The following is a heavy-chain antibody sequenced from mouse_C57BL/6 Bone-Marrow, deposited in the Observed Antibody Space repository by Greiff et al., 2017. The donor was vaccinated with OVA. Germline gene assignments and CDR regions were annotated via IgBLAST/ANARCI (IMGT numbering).Heavy chain of an antibody. CDR3: ARHKSAYFDV. V-gene: IGHV5-6*02. Sequence: DVMLVESGGDLVKPGGSLKLSCAASGFTFSSYGMSWVRQTPDKRLEWVATISSGGSYTYYPDSVKGRVTISRDNAKNTLYLQMSSLKSEDTAMYYCARHKSAYFDVWGTGTTVTVSS. CDR1: GFTFSSYG. D-gene: IGHD6-1*01. J-gene: IGHJ1*03. CDR2: ISSGGSYT.